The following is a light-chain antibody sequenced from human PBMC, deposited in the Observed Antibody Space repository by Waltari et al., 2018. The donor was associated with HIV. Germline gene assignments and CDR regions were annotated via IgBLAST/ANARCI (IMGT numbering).Light chain of an antibody. CDR1: QSVSSRS. CDR2: GAS. J-gene: IGKJ1*01. CDR3: QQYATSPRT. V-gene: IGKV3-20*01. Sequence: EIVLTQSPGTLSLSPGERATLPCRASQSVSSRSLAWYQQRPGQAPRLLISGASSRATGIPDRFSGSGSATDFSLTISRLEPEDFAVYYCQQYATSPRTFGQGTKVEIK.